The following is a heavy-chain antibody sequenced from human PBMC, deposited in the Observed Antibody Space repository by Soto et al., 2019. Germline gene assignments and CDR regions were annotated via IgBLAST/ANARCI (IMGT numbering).Heavy chain of an antibody. V-gene: IGHV3-33*01. CDR3: ARANAPLTSRYYYGMVV. CDR2: IWYDGSNK. Sequence: PGGSLRLSCAASGFTFSSYGMHWVRQAPGKGLEWVAVIWYDGSNKYYADSVKGRFTISRDNSKNTLYLQMNSLRAEDTAVYYCARANAPLTSRYYYGMVVWGPGTTVTVSS. D-gene: IGHD3-10*01. CDR1: GFTFSSYG. J-gene: IGHJ6*02.